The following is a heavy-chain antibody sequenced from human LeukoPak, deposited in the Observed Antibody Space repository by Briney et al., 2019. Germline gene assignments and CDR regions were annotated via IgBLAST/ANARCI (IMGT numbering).Heavy chain of an antibody. CDR1: GGSISSYY. Sequence: SETLSLTCTVSGGSISSYYWSWIRQPPGKGLEWIGRIYTSGSTNYNPSLKSRVTISVDTSKNQFSLKLSSVTAADTAVYYCARDGGFGELLDYWGQGTLVTVSS. J-gene: IGHJ4*02. CDR3: ARDGGFGELLDY. D-gene: IGHD3-10*01. V-gene: IGHV4-4*08. CDR2: IYTSGST.